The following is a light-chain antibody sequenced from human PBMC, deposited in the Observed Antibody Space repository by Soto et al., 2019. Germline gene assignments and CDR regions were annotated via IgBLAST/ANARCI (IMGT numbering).Light chain of an antibody. CDR3: QQSYSIPYT. J-gene: IGKJ2*01. V-gene: IGKV1-39*01. Sequence: DIQMTQSASSLSASVGDRVTITCRASQSISSNLNWHQQKPGKAPKVLIYAASSLQSGVPSRFSGSGSGTDFTFTISSLQPEDFATYYCQQSYSIPYTFGQGTKLEIK. CDR1: QSISSN. CDR2: AAS.